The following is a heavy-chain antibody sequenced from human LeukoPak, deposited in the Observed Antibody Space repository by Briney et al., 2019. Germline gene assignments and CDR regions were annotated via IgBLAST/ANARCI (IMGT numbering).Heavy chain of an antibody. J-gene: IGHJ6*02. CDR1: CYTFTSYG. CDR3: ARVCSSTSCYSYYYYGMDV. V-gene: IGHV1-18*01. Sequence: GSVKGSCQGFCYTFTSYGISWGGQGPGQRVDWVGWVRAYNGNTNYAQKLQGRVTMSTDTSTSTAYMELRSLRSDDTAVYYCARVCSSTSCYSYYYYGMDVWGQGTTVTVSS. CDR2: VRAYNGNT. D-gene: IGHD2-2*01.